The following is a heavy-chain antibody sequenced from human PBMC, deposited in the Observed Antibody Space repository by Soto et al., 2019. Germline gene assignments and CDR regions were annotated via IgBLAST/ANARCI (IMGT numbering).Heavy chain of an antibody. CDR3: AAAVYPRNWFDP. V-gene: IGHV1-46*01. D-gene: IGHD2-2*02. CDR1: GYTFTSYY. CDR2: INPSGGST. Sequence: ASVKVSCKASGYTFTSYYMHWVRQAPGQGLEWMGIINPSGGSTSYAQKFQGRVTMTRDTSTSTVYMELSSLRSEDTAVYYCAAAVYPRNWFDPWGQGTLVTVSS. J-gene: IGHJ5*02.